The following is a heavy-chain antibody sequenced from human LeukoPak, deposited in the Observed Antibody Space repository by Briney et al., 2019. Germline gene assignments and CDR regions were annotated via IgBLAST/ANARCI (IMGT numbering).Heavy chain of an antibody. Sequence: HPGGSLRLSCAASGFTFSSYAMHWVRQAPGKGLEWVAVISYDGSNKYYADSVKGRFTISRDSSKNTLYLQMSSLTAEDTAVYYCAQARSSSGYGPLGFYWGQGTLVTVSS. D-gene: IGHD5-12*01. V-gene: IGHV3-30*14. CDR2: ISYDGSNK. J-gene: IGHJ4*02. CDR3: AQARSSSGYGPLGFY. CDR1: GFTFSSYA.